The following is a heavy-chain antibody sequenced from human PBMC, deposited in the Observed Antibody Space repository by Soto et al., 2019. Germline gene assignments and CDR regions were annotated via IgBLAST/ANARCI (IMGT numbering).Heavy chain of an antibody. J-gene: IGHJ6*02. Sequence: AGGSLRLSCAASGFTFSSYGMHWVRQAPGKXLEWVAVISYDGSNKYYADSVKGRFTISRDNSKNTLYLQMNSLRAEDTAVYYCAKDWDDSSGYSRNYGMDVWGQGTTVTVSS. D-gene: IGHD3-22*01. V-gene: IGHV3-30*18. CDR2: ISYDGSNK. CDR1: GFTFSSYG. CDR3: AKDWDDSSGYSRNYGMDV.